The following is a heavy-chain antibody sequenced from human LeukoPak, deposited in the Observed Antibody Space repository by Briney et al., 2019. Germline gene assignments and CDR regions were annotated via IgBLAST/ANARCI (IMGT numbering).Heavy chain of an antibody. D-gene: IGHD6-13*01. J-gene: IGHJ3*02. CDR1: GYTFTSYG. CDR2: LSAYNGNT. Sequence: ASVEVSCKASGYTFTSYGISWVRQAPGQGLEWMGWLSAYNGNTNYAQKLQDRVTMTTDTSTSTAYMELRSLRSDDTAVYYCARDRGYSSSWYPYDSSGQGAFDIRGQGTMVTVSS. CDR3: ARDRGYSSSWYPYDSSGQGAFDI. V-gene: IGHV1-18*01.